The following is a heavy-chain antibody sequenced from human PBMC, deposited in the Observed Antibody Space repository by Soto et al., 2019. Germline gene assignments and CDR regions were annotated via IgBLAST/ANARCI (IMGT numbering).Heavy chain of an antibody. CDR3: ARNYYDSSAMGDYFDY. Sequence: SVKVFCKASGYTFRSYGISWVRQAPGQGLEWMGWISAYNGNTNYAQKLQGRVTMTRDTSTSTVYMELSSLRSEDTAVYYCARNYYDSSAMGDYFDYWGQGTLVTVSS. CDR2: ISAYNGNT. V-gene: IGHV1-18*01. D-gene: IGHD3-22*01. J-gene: IGHJ4*02. CDR1: GYTFRSYG.